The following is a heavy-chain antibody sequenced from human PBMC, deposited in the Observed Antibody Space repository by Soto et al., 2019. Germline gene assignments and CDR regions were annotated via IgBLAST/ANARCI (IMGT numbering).Heavy chain of an antibody. CDR2: IYYSGST. V-gene: IGHV4-39*01. CDR3: ASFSSGDYSGYDLSY. J-gene: IGHJ4*02. CDR1: GGSISSSSYY. D-gene: IGHD5-12*01. Sequence: SETLSLTCTVSGGSISSSSYYWGWIRQPPGKGLEWIGSIYYSGSTYYNPSLKSRVTISVDTSKNQFSLKLSSVTAADTAVYYCASFSSGDYSGYDLSYWGQGTLVTVSS.